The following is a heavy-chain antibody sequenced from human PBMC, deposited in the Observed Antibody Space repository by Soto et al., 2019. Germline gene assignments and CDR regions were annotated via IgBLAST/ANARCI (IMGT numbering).Heavy chain of an antibody. CDR3: TKVSPQWLVHDY. CDR1: GFTVSGDY. CDR2: IHFGGNT. J-gene: IGHJ4*02. V-gene: IGHV3-53*02. D-gene: IGHD6-19*01. Sequence: EVQLVETGGGLIQPGGSLRLSCAASGFTVSGDYVSWVRQAPGKGLECVSVIHFGGNTYYADSVKGRFTVSRDNSKNTLYLQINSLRVEDTAIYFCTKVSPQWLVHDYWGQGTLVTVSS.